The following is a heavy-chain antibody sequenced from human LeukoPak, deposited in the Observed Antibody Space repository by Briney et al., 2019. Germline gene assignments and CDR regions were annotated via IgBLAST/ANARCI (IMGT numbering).Heavy chain of an antibody. V-gene: IGHV1-8*01. J-gene: IGHJ3*02. CDR3: ARDYYGSGMAFDI. CDR2: MNPNSGNT. D-gene: IGHD3-10*01. CDR1: GYTFTSHD. Sequence: ASVKVSCKASGYTFTSHDINWVRQATGQGLEWMGWMNPNSGNTGYVQKFQGRVTMTRDNSISTAYMELSRLRSDDTAVYYCARDYYGSGMAFDIWGQGTMVTVSS.